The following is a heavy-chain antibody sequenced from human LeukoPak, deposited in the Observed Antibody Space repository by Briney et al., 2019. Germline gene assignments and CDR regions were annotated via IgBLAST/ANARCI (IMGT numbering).Heavy chain of an antibody. CDR1: GGTFRSYA. Sequence: ASVKVSCKASGGTFRSYAISWVRQAPGQGLEWMGGIIPIFGTANYAQKFQGRVTITADESTSIAYMELSSLRSEDTAVYYCARESSISMVRGVIGYWGQGTLVTVSS. CDR2: IIPIFGTA. V-gene: IGHV1-69*13. CDR3: ARESSISMVRGVIGY. D-gene: IGHD3-10*01. J-gene: IGHJ4*02.